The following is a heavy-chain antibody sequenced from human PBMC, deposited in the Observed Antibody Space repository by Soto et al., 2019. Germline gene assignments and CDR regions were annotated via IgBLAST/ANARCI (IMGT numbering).Heavy chain of an antibody. D-gene: IGHD2-2*01. CDR3: ARESSYYYYYMDV. V-gene: IGHV3-66*01. CDR1: GFTVSSNY. Sequence: EVQLVASGGGLVQPGGSLRLSCAASGFTVSSNYMNWVRQAPGKGLEWVSVIYSGGSTYYADSVKGRFTISRDNSKNTLYLQMNSLRAEDTAVYYCARESSYYYYYMDVWGKGTTVTVSS. J-gene: IGHJ6*03. CDR2: IYSGGST.